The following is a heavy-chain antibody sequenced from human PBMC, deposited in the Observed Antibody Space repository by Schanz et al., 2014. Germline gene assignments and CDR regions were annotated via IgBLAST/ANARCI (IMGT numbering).Heavy chain of an antibody. D-gene: IGHD7-27*01. J-gene: IGHJ3*02. CDR1: GFIFNDYY. CDR3: ARENLNWEAFDI. CDR2: ISRDGTTS. Sequence: QVQLVESGGGLVKPGGSLRLSCAASGFIFNDYYMNWIRQAPGKGLEWLSYISRDGTTSYYADSVKGRFTISRDNAKNSLYLEMTSLRGEDTAVYYCARENLNWEAFDIWGQGTGVTVSS. V-gene: IGHV3-11*01.